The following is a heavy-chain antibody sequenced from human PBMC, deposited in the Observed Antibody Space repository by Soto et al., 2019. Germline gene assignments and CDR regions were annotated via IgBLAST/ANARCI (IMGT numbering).Heavy chain of an antibody. Sequence: ASVKVSCKASGYTFTSYDINWVRQATGQGLEWMGWMNPNSGNTGYAQKFQGRVTMTRNTSISTAYMELSSLRSEDTAVYYCARARRDIVVVVAATPGYYYYGTDV. CDR3: ARARRDIVVVVAATPGYYYYGTDV. CDR1: GYTFTSYD. CDR2: MNPNSGNT. J-gene: IGHJ6*01. V-gene: IGHV1-8*01. D-gene: IGHD2-15*01.